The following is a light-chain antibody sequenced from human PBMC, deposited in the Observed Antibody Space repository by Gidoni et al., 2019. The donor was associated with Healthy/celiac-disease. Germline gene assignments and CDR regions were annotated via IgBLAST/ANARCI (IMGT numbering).Light chain of an antibody. V-gene: IGKV3-15*01. J-gene: IGKJ4*01. CDR3: QQYNTLLT. CDR2: GAS. Sequence: EIVMTQSPATLSVSPGERATLPCRSSQSVSSNLAWDQQKPGHAPSLLIYGASTRATGIPARFSASGSGTEFTLTISILHSEDFAVSYCQQYNTLLTFGGGPKVDIK. CDR1: QSVSSN.